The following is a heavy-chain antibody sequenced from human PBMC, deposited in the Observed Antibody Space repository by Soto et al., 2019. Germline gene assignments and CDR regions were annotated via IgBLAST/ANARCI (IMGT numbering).Heavy chain of an antibody. CDR1: GFTFSSYA. J-gene: IGHJ4*02. Sequence: PGGSLRLSCAASGFTFSSYAMSWVRQAPGKGLEWVSGISGSGGSTYYADSVKGRFTISRDNSKNTLYLQLNSLRAEDTAVYYCAKDGESGSYWTYWGEGTLFTVSS. CDR2: ISGSGGST. CDR3: AKDGESGSYWTY. V-gene: IGHV3-23*01. D-gene: IGHD1-26*01.